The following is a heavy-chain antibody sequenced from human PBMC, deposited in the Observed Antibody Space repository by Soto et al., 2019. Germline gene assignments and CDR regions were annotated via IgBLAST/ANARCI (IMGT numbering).Heavy chain of an antibody. CDR1: GYTFTSYG. V-gene: IGHV1-18*01. CDR3: ARYFFDSTGYFDY. CDR2: ISADNGNT. J-gene: IGHJ4*02. D-gene: IGHD2-8*02. Sequence: GASVKVSCKASGYTFTSYGISWVRQAPGQGLEWMGWISADNGNTNYAQKLQGRVTMTTDTSTSTVYMELSSLRSDDTAVYYCARYFFDSTGYFDYWGQGTPVTVS.